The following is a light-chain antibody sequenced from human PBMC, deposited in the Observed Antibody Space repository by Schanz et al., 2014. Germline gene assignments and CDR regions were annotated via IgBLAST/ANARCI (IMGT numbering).Light chain of an antibody. V-gene: IGKV4-1*01. CDR2: WAS. CDR3: QQYLVYRT. Sequence: DIVMTQSPDSLAVSLGERATIYCKSSQSVLYTSNNKNFLAWYQQKPGQPPKLLIYWASTRESGVPDRFSGSGSGTDFTLTISSLQAEDVAVYYCQQYLVYRTFGQGTKVEIK. J-gene: IGKJ1*01. CDR1: QSVLYTSNNKNF.